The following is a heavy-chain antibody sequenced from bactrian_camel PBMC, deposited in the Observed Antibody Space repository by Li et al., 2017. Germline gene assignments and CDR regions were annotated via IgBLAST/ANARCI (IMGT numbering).Heavy chain of an antibody. J-gene: IGHJ4*01. CDR2: IRRDGTMT. V-gene: IGHV3S40*01. D-gene: IGHD4*01. CDR3: AKGLGLFADFDIY. Sequence: VESGGGLVRPGGSLTLSCKVSGGTFSRYVMNWVRQAPGKGLEWVAGIRRDGTMTYYSDSVKGRFTISRDDAKNTVYLQLNSLKTDDMAMYFCAKGLGLFADFDIYWGQGTQVTVS. CDR1: GGTFSRYV.